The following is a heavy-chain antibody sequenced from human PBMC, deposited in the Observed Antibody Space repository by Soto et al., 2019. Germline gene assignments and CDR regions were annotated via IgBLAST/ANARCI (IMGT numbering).Heavy chain of an antibody. D-gene: IGHD2-2*01. J-gene: IGHJ4*02. V-gene: IGHV3-21*01. CDR3: AREDSIIIPAVSDF. CDR1: GFAFNNYG. Sequence: GGSLRLSCTVSGFAFNNYGINWVRQAPGKGLEWVSSISKSDYTYYSDSVKGRFTISRDNAKSSVSLQMNTLRVEDTAVYYCAREDSIIIPAVSDFWGQGTLVTVSS. CDR2: ISKSDYT.